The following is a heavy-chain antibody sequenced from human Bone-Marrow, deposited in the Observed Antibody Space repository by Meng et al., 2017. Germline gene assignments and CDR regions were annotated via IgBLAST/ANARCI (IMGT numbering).Heavy chain of an antibody. CDR1: GFTFSSYG. Sequence: GESLKISCAASGFTFSSYGMHWVRQAPGKGLEWVAVIWYDGSNKYYADSVKGRFTISRDNSKNTLYLQMNSLRAEDTAVYYCARDASYSSSWYEGFYYYGMDVWGQGTTVTVSS. D-gene: IGHD6-13*01. CDR2: IWYDGSNK. CDR3: ARDASYSSSWYEGFYYYGMDV. V-gene: IGHV3-33*01. J-gene: IGHJ6*02.